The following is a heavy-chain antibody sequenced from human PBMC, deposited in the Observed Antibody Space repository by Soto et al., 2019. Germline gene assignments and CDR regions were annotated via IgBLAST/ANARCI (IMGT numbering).Heavy chain of an antibody. Sequence: GGSLRLSCAASGFTFSSYSMNWVRQAPGKGLEWVSSISSSSSYIYYADSVKGRFTISRDNAKNSLYLQMNSLRAEDTAVYYCAKIYSGYDCPDNDYWGQGTLVTVSS. V-gene: IGHV3-21*01. J-gene: IGHJ4*02. CDR3: AKIYSGYDCPDNDY. D-gene: IGHD5-12*01. CDR2: ISSSSSYI. CDR1: GFTFSSYS.